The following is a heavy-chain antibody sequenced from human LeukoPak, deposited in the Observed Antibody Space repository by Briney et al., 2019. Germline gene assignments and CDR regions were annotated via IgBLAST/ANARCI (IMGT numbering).Heavy chain of an antibody. V-gene: IGHV3-23*01. CDR3: AKETDGGGEY. D-gene: IGHD4-23*01. J-gene: IGHJ4*02. CDR2: ISGSGGST. Sequence: GGSLRLSCAASGLTFSTNAMSWVRQAPGKGLEWVSIISGSGGSTYYADSVKGRFTISRDNSKSTLYLQMNSLRIEDTAVYYCAKETDGGGEYWGQGTLVTVSS. CDR1: GLTFSTNA.